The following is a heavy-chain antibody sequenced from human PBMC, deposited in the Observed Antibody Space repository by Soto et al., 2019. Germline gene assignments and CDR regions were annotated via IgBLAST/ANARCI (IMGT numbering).Heavy chain of an antibody. CDR2: INHSGST. V-gene: IGHV4-34*01. CDR1: GGSFSGYY. J-gene: IGHJ4*02. Sequence: SETLSLTCAVYGGSFSGYYWSWIRQPPGKGLEWIGEINHSGSTNYNPSLKSRVTISVDTSKNQFSLKLSSVTAADTAVYYCARGPLAFAYYYDSSGYFDYWGQGTLVTVSS. CDR3: ARGPLAFAYYYDSSGYFDY. D-gene: IGHD3-22*01.